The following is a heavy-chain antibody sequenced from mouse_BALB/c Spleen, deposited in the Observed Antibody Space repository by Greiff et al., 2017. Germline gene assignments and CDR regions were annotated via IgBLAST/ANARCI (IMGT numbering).Heavy chain of an antibody. Sequence: EVKVEESGGGLVKPGGSLKLSCAASGFAFSSYDMSWVRQTPEKRLEWVAYISSGGGSTYYPDTVKGRFTISRDNAKNTLYLQMSSLKSEDTAMYYCARHPVAGDFDVWGAGTTVTVSS. CDR1: GFAFSSYD. CDR3: ARHPVAGDFDV. CDR2: ISSGGGST. V-gene: IGHV5-12-1*01. J-gene: IGHJ1*01. D-gene: IGHD1-1*02.